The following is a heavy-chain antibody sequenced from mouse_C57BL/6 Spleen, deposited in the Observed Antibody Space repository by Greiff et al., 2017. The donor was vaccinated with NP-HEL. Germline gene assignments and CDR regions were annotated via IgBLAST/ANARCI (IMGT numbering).Heavy chain of an antibody. J-gene: IGHJ4*01. CDR3: ARRGNYGAMDY. CDR2: IYPGDGDT. V-gene: IGHV1-80*01. D-gene: IGHD2-1*01. CDR1: GYAFSSYW. Sequence: VQLQQSGAELVKPGASVKISCKASGYAFSSYWMNWVKQRPGKGLEWIGQIYPGDGDTNYNGKFKGKATLTADKSSSTAYMQLSSLNSEDSAVYFCARRGNYGAMDYWGQGTSVTVSS.